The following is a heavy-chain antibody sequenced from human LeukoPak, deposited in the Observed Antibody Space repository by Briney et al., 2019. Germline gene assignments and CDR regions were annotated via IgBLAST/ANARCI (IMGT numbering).Heavy chain of an antibody. D-gene: IGHD6-13*01. CDR2: INPDGTTT. Sequence: GESLRHSCATSGFTFSTYWVHWGRQAPGKGLVWDSRINPDGTTTSYADSVKGRFTISRDNAKDTVYLQMNSLRAEDTAVYYCARVGSSSWSFYPAWGQGTMVTVSS. V-gene: IGHV3-74*01. CDR3: ARVGSSSWSFYPA. J-gene: IGHJ3*01. CDR1: GFTFSTYW.